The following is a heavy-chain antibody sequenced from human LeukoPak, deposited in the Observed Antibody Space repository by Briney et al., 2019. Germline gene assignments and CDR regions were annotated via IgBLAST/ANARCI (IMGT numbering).Heavy chain of an antibody. CDR3: ARSSAEPPYYFDY. J-gene: IGHJ4*02. CDR1: GFSLSTKG. CDR2: TWYDGEKN. V-gene: IGHV3-33*01. Sequence: PGGSLRLSCVASGFSLSTKGMHWVRQAPGKGLEWVAVTWYDGEKNDYGDSVKGRFTISRDNSKNSLYLEMNSLRAEDTAVYYCARSSAEPPYYFDYWGQGTLVTVSS. D-gene: IGHD2-2*01.